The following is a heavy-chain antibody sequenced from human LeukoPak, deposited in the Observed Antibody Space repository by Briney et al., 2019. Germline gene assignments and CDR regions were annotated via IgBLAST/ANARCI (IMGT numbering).Heavy chain of an antibody. Sequence: GASVKVSCKASGYTFTSYAMHWVRQAPGQRLEWMGWINAGNGNTKYSQEFQGRVTITRDTSASTAYMELSSLRSEDMAVYYCAREMQGAYYYDSSGYSADTHDAFDIWGQGTMVTVSS. V-gene: IGHV1-3*03. J-gene: IGHJ3*02. D-gene: IGHD3-22*01. CDR1: GYTFTSYA. CDR3: AREMQGAYYYDSSGYSADTHDAFDI. CDR2: INAGNGNT.